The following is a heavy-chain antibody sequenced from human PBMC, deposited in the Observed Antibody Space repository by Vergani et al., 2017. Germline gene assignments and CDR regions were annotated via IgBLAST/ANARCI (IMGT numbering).Heavy chain of an antibody. J-gene: IGHJ6*02. V-gene: IGHV1-69*04. D-gene: IGHD2-2*01. CDR2: IIPILGIA. Sequence: QVQLVQSGAEVKKPGPSVKVSCKASGGTFSSYTISWVRQAPGQGLEWMGRIIPILGIANYAQKFQGRVTITADKSTSTAYMELSSLRSEDTAVYYCARVWGDCSSTSCYESGTYYYYGMDVWGQGTTVTVSS. CDR3: ARVWGDCSSTSCYESGTYYYYGMDV. CDR1: GGTFSSYT.